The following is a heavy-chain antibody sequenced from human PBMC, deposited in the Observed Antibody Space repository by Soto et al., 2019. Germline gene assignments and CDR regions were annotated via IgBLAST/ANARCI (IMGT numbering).Heavy chain of an antibody. CDR1: GDSISSYF. J-gene: IGHJ3*01. CDR3: AKAVKYYDSTGYDAFAV. V-gene: IGHV4-59*01. D-gene: IGHD3-22*01. CDR2: MFHSGRT. Sequence: SETLSLTCTVSGDSISSYFWTWIRQPPGKALEWIGYMFHSGRTNYNPTLTSRVTMSADTSNNQFSLTLTSVTAADTAVYYCAKAVKYYDSTGYDAFAVWGQGIMVTVSS.